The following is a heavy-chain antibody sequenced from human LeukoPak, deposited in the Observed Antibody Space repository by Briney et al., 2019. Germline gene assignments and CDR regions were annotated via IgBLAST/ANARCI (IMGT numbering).Heavy chain of an antibody. V-gene: IGHV3-13*05. CDR3: ARGHGSGSSYYFDY. Sequence: GGSLRLSCAASGFTFSSYDMHWVRQATGKGLEWVSAIGTAGDPNYPGSVKGRFTISRENAKNSLYLQMNSQRAGDTAVYYCARGHGSGSSYYFDYWGQGTLVTVSS. CDR2: IGTAGDP. CDR1: GFTFSSYD. J-gene: IGHJ4*02. D-gene: IGHD3-10*01.